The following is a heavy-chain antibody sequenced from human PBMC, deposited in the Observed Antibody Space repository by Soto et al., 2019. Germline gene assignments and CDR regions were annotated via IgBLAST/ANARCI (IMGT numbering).Heavy chain of an antibody. V-gene: IGHV4-38-2*01. J-gene: IGHJ6*02. D-gene: IGHD3-3*01. CDR2: IYHSGST. CDR1: GYSISSGYY. Sequence: ETLSLTCAVSGYSISSGYYWGWIRQPPGKGLEWIGSIYHSGSTYYNPSLKSRVTISVDTSKNQFSLKLSSVTAADTAVYYCARFDYWSGYYRPNYYYGMDVWGQGTTVTVSS. CDR3: ARFDYWSGYYRPNYYYGMDV.